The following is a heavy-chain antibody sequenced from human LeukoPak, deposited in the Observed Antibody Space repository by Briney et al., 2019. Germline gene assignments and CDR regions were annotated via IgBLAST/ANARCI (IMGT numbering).Heavy chain of an antibody. Sequence: GGSLRLSCAASGFTFSSYSMNWVRQAPGKGLEWISYITSSSSAIYYADSVKGRFTISRDNAKNSLYLQINSLRAEDTAVYYCARVEYGDYPGDYWGQGTLVTVSS. CDR1: GFTFSSYS. V-gene: IGHV3-48*01. J-gene: IGHJ4*02. CDR2: ITSSSSAI. CDR3: ARVEYGDYPGDY. D-gene: IGHD4-17*01.